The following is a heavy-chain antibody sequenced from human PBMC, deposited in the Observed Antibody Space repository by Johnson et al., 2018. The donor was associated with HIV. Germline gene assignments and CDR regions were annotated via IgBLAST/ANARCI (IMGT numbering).Heavy chain of an antibody. CDR2: ISSSGSTL. D-gene: IGHD2-21*01. CDR3: ARDWVIGDAFDI. CDR1: GFTFSDYY. J-gene: IGHJ3*02. Sequence: QVQLVESGGGVVQPGGPLRLSCAASGFTFSDYYMSWIRQAPGKGLEWVSYISSSGSTLYFPDSLQGRFTISRDNDKNSLYLQMNSLRAEDTAVYYCARDWVIGDAFDIWGQGTKVTVSS. V-gene: IGHV3-11*04.